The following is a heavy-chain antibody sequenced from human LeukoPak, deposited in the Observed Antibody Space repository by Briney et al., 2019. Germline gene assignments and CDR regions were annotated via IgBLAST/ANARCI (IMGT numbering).Heavy chain of an antibody. CDR3: ARDNLHGKVTMIGANAFDI. Sequence: PSETLSLTCTVSGGSISSSSYYWGWIRQPPGKGLEWIRSIYYSGSTYYNPSLKSRVTISVDTSKNQFSLKLSSVTAADTAVYYCARDNLHGKVTMIGANAFDIWGQGTMVTVSS. CDR2: IYYSGST. V-gene: IGHV4-39*02. D-gene: IGHD3-22*01. J-gene: IGHJ3*02. CDR1: GGSISSSSYY.